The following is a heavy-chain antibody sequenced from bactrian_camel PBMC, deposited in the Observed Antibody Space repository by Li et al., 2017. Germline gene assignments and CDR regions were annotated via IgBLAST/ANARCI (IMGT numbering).Heavy chain of an antibody. CDR2: MDSDGSTSST. J-gene: IGHJ4*01. Sequence: HVQLVESGGGSVQAGGSLRLSCARSGDIYSSACVGWFRQAPGKEREGVAAMDSDGSTSSTSYADTVKGRFTISHVNANNTQHLQMNSLKPEDTAVYYCAADLGWCGSRPLQREFRNWGQGTQVTVS. D-gene: IGHD2*01. CDR1: GDIYSSAC. V-gene: IGHV3S26*01. CDR3: AADLGWCGSRPLQREFRN.